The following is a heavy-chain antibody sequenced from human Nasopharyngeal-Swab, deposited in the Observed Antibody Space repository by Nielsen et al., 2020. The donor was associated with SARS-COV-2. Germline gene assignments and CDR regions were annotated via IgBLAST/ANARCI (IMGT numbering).Heavy chain of an antibody. CDR3: ATIADDAFDI. CDR1: GGTFSSYA. D-gene: IGHD6-13*01. Sequence: SVKVSCKASGGTFSSYAISWVRQAPGQGLEWMGRIIPILGIANYAQKFQGRVTITSDKSTSTAYMELSDLRSEDTAVYYCATIADDAFDIWGQGTMVTVSS. V-gene: IGHV1-69*04. J-gene: IGHJ3*02. CDR2: IIPILGIA.